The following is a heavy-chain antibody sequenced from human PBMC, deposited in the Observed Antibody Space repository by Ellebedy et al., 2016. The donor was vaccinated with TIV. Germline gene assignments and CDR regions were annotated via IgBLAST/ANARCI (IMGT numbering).Heavy chain of an antibody. CDR2: ISYDGSNK. Sequence: GESLKISCAASGFTFSSYAMHWVRQAPGKGLEWVAVISYDGSNKYYADSVKGRFTISRDNSKNTLYLQMNSLRAEDTAVYYCARAGDGYMWYYYFDYWGQGTLVTVSS. V-gene: IGHV3-30-3*01. CDR1: GFTFSSYA. D-gene: IGHD5-24*01. CDR3: ARAGDGYMWYYYFDY. J-gene: IGHJ4*02.